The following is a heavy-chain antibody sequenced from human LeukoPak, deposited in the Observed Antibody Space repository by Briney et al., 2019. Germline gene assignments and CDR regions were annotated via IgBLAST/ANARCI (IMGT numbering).Heavy chain of an antibody. CDR3: ARDYYDILTGVDY. Sequence: GGSLRLSCAASGFTFSSYAMHWVRQAPGKGLERVAVISYDGSNKYYADSVKGRFTIFRDNSKNTLYLQMNSLRAEDTAVYYCARDYYDILTGVDYWGQGTLVTVSS. J-gene: IGHJ4*02. CDR2: ISYDGSNK. CDR1: GFTFSSYA. D-gene: IGHD3-9*01. V-gene: IGHV3-30*01.